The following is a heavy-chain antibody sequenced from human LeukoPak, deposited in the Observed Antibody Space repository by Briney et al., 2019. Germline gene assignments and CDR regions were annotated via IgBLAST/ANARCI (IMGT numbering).Heavy chain of an antibody. J-gene: IGHJ4*02. D-gene: IGHD4-23*01. Sequence: ETLSLTCTVSGGSISSYYWSWIRQPPGKGLEWIGYIYYSGSTNYNPSLKSRVTISVDTSKNQFSLKLSSVTAADTAVYYCARDTDYGGNSDYWGQGTLVTVSS. CDR3: ARDTDYGGNSDY. V-gene: IGHV4-59*12. CDR2: IYYSGST. CDR1: GGSISSYY.